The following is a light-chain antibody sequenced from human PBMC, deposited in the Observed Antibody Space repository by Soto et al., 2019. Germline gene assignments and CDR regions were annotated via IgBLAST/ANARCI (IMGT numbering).Light chain of an antibody. Sequence: QSVLPQPASVSGSPGQSITISCAGTRSDNGASNSVSWYQHLPGRSPTLIIYEATNRPSGVSERFSGSKAGDTASLTISGLQADDEAEYFCISYKTDDTFVFGSGTKVTVL. V-gene: IGLV2-14*01. J-gene: IGLJ1*01. CDR3: ISYKTDDTFV. CDR1: RSDNGASNS. CDR2: EAT.